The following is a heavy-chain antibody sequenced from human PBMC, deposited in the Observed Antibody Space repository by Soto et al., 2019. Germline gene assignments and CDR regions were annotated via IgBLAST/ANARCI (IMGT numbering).Heavy chain of an antibody. Sequence: QVRLVESGGGVVQPGRSLRLSCVASGFSFSSYGIHWVRQAPGKGLEWVAVVSSDGNTKYYADSVKGRFTISRDNSKNTMYLKMDRLRPADTAVYYCAKEIAVAGDFDYWGHGTLVTVSS. D-gene: IGHD6-19*01. J-gene: IGHJ4*01. CDR3: AKEIAVAGDFDY. CDR2: VSSDGNTK. V-gene: IGHV3-30*18. CDR1: GFSFSSYG.